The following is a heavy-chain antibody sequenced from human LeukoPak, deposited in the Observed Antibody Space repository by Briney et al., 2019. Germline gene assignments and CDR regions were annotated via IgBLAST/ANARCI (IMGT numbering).Heavy chain of an antibody. Sequence: GGSLRLSCAASGFTFSTFAMHWVRQAPGKGLVWVSHISRDGSYTNYADSVKGRFTISRDNANNTLYLQMNSLRAEDTAVHYCARESPTFPGVPSSYCGGDCYSRRGAFDIWGQGTMVTVSS. CDR1: GFTFSTFA. CDR2: ISRDGSYT. J-gene: IGHJ3*02. D-gene: IGHD2-21*02. V-gene: IGHV3-74*01. CDR3: ARESPTFPGVPSSYCGGDCYSRRGAFDI.